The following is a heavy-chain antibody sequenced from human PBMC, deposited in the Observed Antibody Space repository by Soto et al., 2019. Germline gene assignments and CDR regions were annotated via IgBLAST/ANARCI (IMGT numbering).Heavy chain of an antibody. J-gene: IGHJ3*02. CDR1: GGSISSGGYY. CDR3: ATVTGNAFAI. Sequence: QVQLQESGPGLVKPSQTLSLTCAVSGGSISSGGYYWSWIRQPPGKGLEWIGYIFYSGDTYYSQSLQSRVSIVVDTSKNQFSLKLTSVTAADTAVYYCATVTGNAFAIWGQGTMVTVSS. CDR2: IFYSGDT. D-gene: IGHD1-20*01. V-gene: IGHV4-30-4*01.